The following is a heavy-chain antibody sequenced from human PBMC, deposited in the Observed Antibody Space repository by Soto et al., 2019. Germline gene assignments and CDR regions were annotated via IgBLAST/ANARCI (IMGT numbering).Heavy chain of an antibody. J-gene: IGHJ6*02. CDR1: VGSFSDYF. CDR3: AGREFASSSFHYYYYAVDV. CDR2: INHSGST. Sequence: SETLSLTCAVYVGSFSDYFWTWIRQPPGKGLEWIGEINHSGSTNFNPSLKSRVAISADTSRNQFSLRVTSVTAADTAVYYCAGREFASSSFHYYYYAVDVWGQGTTVTVSS. D-gene: IGHD6-6*01. V-gene: IGHV4-34*01.